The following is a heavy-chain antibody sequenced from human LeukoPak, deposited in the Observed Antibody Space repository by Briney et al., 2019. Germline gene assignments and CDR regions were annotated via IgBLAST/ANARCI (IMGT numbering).Heavy chain of an antibody. CDR1: AGSFISSSHH. V-gene: IGHV4-39*01. CDR3: VRHDGRGGATMGAFDA. CDR2: VYYGRTT. D-gene: IGHD5-12*01. Sequence: PSETLSLTCTVSAGSFISSSHHWGWIRQSPGKGLEWIGSVYYGRTTYYNPSLDGRVTVSLDTSANQFSLQLNSVTAADTAVYYCVRHDGRGGATMGAFDAWGQGSLVTVSS. J-gene: IGHJ5*02.